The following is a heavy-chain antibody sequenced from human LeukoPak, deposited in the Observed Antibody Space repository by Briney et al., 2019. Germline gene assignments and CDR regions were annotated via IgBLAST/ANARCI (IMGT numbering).Heavy chain of an antibody. CDR1: GFSFTDFD. D-gene: IGHD6-19*01. J-gene: IGHJ4*02. CDR3: AKPVTGSIFVY. CDR2: TTHSGITT. Sequence: GGSLRLSCTASGFSFTDFDMNWVRQAPGKGLEWVSHTTHSGITTHYADSVKGRFTISRDNSKSTLYLQMNSLRAEDTAVYYCAKPVTGSIFVYWGRGTLVTVSS. V-gene: IGHV3-23*01.